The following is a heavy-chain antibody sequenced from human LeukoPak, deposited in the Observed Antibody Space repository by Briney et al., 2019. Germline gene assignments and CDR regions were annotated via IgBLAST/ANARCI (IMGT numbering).Heavy chain of an antibody. CDR2: IYSGGST. CDR1: GFTVSSNY. Sequence: PGGSLRLSCVVSGFTVSSNYMSWVRQAPGKGLEWVSVIYSGGSTYYADSVEGRFTISRDNSKNTLYLQVNSLRAEDTAVYYCARDRCSGGSCYHDYWGQGTLVTVSS. D-gene: IGHD2-15*01. J-gene: IGHJ4*02. V-gene: IGHV3-66*01. CDR3: ARDRCSGGSCYHDY.